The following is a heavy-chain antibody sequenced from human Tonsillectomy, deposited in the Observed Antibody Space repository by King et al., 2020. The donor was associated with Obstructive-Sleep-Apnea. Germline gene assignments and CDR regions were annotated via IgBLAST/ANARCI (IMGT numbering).Heavy chain of an antibody. J-gene: IGHJ5*02. CDR2: IIPIFGTP. Sequence: VQLVQSGAEVKKPGSSVKVSCKASGDTFNNFAISWVRQAPGQGLEWMGGIIPIFGTPNYAQEFQGRVTFTADESTGTAYMELSSLRSEDTAIYYCARRGDRNGYHLGGWVAPWGQGTLVIVSP. V-gene: IGHV1-69*12. CDR1: GDTFNNFA. CDR3: ARRGDRNGYHLGGWVAP. D-gene: IGHD3-22*01.